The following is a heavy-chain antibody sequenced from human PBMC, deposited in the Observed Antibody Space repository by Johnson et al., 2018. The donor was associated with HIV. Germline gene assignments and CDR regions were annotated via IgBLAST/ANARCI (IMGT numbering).Heavy chain of an antibody. V-gene: IGHV3-13*01. D-gene: IGHD1-26*01. CDR3: ARDRTGGSYPRAFDI. Sequence: VQLVESGGGLVQPGGSLRLSCAASGFTFSSYDMHWVRQATGKGLEWVSAIGTAGDTYYPGSVKGRFTISRENAKNSLYLQMNRLRAEDTALYYCARDRTGGSYPRAFDIWGQGTMVTVSS. CDR1: GFTFSSYD. J-gene: IGHJ3*02. CDR2: IGTAGDT.